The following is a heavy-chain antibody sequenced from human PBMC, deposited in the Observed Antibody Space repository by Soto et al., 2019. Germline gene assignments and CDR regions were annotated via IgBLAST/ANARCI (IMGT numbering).Heavy chain of an antibody. V-gene: IGHV4-30-4*01. J-gene: IGHJ4*02. CDR1: GGYIGSGYYY. D-gene: IGHD6-13*01. Sequence: LSLTCNVSGGYIGSGYYYWSWIRQSTGKGLEGIGHIYYGETTYCIPSVKSRLAISVDASKNQCSLKLSSVTAADTAIYYCASLQQQVALGEYWGKGTLVTV. CDR2: IYYGETT. CDR3: ASLQQQVALGEY.